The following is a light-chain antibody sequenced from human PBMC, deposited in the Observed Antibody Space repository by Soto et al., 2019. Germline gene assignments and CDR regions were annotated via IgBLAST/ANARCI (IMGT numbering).Light chain of an antibody. Sequence: TQMTQSPLSLSASVEEKIIITCRASRDVGSDVSWYQQKPGQAPKLVIYAASNLYTGVPSRFSGRRSGTEFTPTISSLQPEDFASYYCQQDYGDSWTFGQGTKVEIE. V-gene: IGKV1-6*01. CDR1: RDVGSD. CDR3: QQDYGDSWT. CDR2: AAS. J-gene: IGKJ1*01.